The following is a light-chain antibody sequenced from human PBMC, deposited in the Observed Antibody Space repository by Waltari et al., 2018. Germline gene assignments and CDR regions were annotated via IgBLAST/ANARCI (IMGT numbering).Light chain of an antibody. CDR1: NSDVGGYHY. J-gene: IGLJ3*02. CDR3: GSYTNDTGV. V-gene: IGLV2-14*03. Sequence: QSALTQPASVSGSPGQSIPISCTGINSDVGGYHYVSWYQQHPGKAPKLIIYDVTNRPSGVSHRFSGSKSGNTASLTISGLQAEDEADYYCGSYTNDTGVFGGGTKLTVL. CDR2: DVT.